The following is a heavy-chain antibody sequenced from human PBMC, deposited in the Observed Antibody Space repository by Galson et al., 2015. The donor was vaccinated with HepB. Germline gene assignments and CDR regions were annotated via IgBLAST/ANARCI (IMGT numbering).Heavy chain of an antibody. CDR3: AKDPYLYSALAGTMAGFDY. J-gene: IGHJ4*02. D-gene: IGHD6-19*01. CDR1: GFTFSNYG. Sequence: SLRLSCAASGFTFSNYGMHWVRQAPGKGLEWVAVISYDESNKYYADSVKGRFTISRDNPKNTLYLQMNSLRAEDTALYYCAKDPYLYSALAGTMAGFDYWGQGTLVTVSS. V-gene: IGHV3-30*18. CDR2: ISYDESNK.